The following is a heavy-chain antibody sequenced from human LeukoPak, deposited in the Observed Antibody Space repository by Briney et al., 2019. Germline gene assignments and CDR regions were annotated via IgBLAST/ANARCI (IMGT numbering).Heavy chain of an antibody. Sequence: GASVKVSCKVSGYTLTELSMHWVRQAPGKGLEWMGGFDPEDGETIYAQRFQGRVTMTEDTSTDTAYMELSSLRSEDTAVCYCATGDPRVAITMVYWGQGTLVTVSS. CDR1: GYTLTELS. V-gene: IGHV1-24*01. D-gene: IGHD3-10*01. CDR2: FDPEDGET. CDR3: ATGDPRVAITMVY. J-gene: IGHJ4*02.